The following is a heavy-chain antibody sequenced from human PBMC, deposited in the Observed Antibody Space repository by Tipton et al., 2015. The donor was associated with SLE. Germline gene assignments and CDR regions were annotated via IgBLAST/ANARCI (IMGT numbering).Heavy chain of an antibody. J-gene: IGHJ1*01. CDR2: ITPSGGST. V-gene: IGHV1-46*01. D-gene: IGHD3-22*01. Sequence: QVQLVQSGAEVQKPGASVKVSCKASGYTFINYYIHWVREAPGQGLEWMGVITPSGGSTSYAQKFQGRVTMTTDTSTNTAYMELRSLRSDDTAVYYCARDYYDSSGYFLKYFQYWGQGSLVTVSS. CDR1: GYTFINYY. CDR3: ARDYYDSSGYFLKYFQY.